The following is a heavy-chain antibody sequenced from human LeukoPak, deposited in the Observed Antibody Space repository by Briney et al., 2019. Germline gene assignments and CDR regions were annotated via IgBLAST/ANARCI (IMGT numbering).Heavy chain of an antibody. CDR1: GFTFDDYA. CDR2: ISWISGSI. V-gene: IGHV3-9*01. Sequence: PGGSLRLSCAASGFTFDDYAMHWVRQAPGKGLEWVSGISWISGSIGYADSVKGRFTISRDNAKNSLYLQMNSLRAEDTAVYYCASRRPDYGNYFDYWGQGTLVTVSS. CDR3: ASRRPDYGNYFDY. D-gene: IGHD4-17*01. J-gene: IGHJ4*02.